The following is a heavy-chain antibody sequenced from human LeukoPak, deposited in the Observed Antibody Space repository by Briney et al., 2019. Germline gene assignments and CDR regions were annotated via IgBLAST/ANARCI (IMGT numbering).Heavy chain of an antibody. Sequence: GGSLRLFCGQSCIPCIRYWMTCNRQTPGKGLEWVANIKEDGSETYYVDSVKGRFTISRHNAKNSLYLQMNSLRVEDPAVYYWPTYKACCPYCGQGTVVTVST. D-gene: IGHD1-1*01. CDR2: IKEDGSET. CDR1: CIPCIRYW. J-gene: IGHJ4*02. V-gene: IGHV3-7*02. CDR3: PTYKACCPY.